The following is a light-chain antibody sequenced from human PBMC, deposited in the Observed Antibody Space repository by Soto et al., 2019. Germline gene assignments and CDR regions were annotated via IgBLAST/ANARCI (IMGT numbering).Light chain of an antibody. Sequence: EIVMTQSPATLSVSPGVVAALSFMASQTISGTLAWYQQKPGQAPRLLIHGASTRAPGFPARFSGSGSGTDFTLTISSLQSEDFAVYYCQQYDNWPWTFGQGTKVDI. CDR1: QTISGT. CDR2: GAS. CDR3: QQYDNWPWT. J-gene: IGKJ1*01. V-gene: IGKV3-15*01.